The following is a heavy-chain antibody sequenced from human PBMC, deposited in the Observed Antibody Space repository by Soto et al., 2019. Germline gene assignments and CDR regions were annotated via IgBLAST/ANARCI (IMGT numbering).Heavy chain of an antibody. Sequence: QVQLQESGPGLVRPSATLSLTCTVSGDAMSSNYWSWIRQPPGKGLEWIGYVYYAGATSYNPSLKSRVTISVDTSKNQFSLKLSSVTAADTAVYYCARAMCDWGTYYYYYGMDVWGQGTTVTVSS. CDR2: VYYAGAT. D-gene: IGHD3-16*01. CDR3: ARAMCDWGTYYYYYGMDV. CDR1: GDAMSSNY. V-gene: IGHV4-59*01. J-gene: IGHJ6*02.